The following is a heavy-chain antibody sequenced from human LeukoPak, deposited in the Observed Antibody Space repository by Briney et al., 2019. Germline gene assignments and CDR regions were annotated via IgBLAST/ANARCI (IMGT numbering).Heavy chain of an antibody. CDR2: VYYSGST. CDR1: GFTFSSYA. D-gene: IGHD2-15*01. Sequence: PGGSLRLSCAASGFTFSSYAMSWVRQPPGKGLEWIGSVYYSGSTYYNPSLTSRVTISVDTSKNQFSLKLSSVTAADTAVYYCARLRIYCTGGTCYYYFDYWGQGTLVTVSP. J-gene: IGHJ4*02. CDR3: ARLRIYCTGGTCYYYFDY. V-gene: IGHV4-39*01.